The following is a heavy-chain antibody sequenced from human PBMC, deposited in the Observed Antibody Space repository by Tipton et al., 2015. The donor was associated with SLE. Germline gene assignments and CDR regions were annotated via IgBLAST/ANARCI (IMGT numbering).Heavy chain of an antibody. CDR3: ARGSVYHDIPYMDV. Sequence: SLRLSCTASGFNFNYYWMNWVRQAPGKGLEWVSSIIRSSSYIAYADSVKGRFTISRDNAKNLLFLQLKSLRAEDTAVYYCARGSVYHDIPYMDVWGKGTTVTVSS. V-gene: IGHV3-21*01. CDR1: GFNFNYYW. D-gene: IGHD3-9*01. CDR2: IIRSSSYI. J-gene: IGHJ6*03.